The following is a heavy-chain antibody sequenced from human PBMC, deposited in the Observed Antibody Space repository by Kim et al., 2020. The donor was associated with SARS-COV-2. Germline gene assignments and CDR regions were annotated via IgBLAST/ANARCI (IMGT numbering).Heavy chain of an antibody. J-gene: IGHJ6*02. CDR1: GFTFSSYG. CDR2: IWYDGSNK. CDR3: AKEHDYGDYDDNYYYYGMDV. D-gene: IGHD4-17*01. Sequence: GGSLRLSCAASGFTFSSYGMHWVRQAPGKGLEWVAVIWYDGSNKYYADSVKGRFTISRDNSKNTLYLQMNSLRAEDTAVYYCAKEHDYGDYDDNYYYYGMDVWGQGTTVTVSS. V-gene: IGHV3-33*06.